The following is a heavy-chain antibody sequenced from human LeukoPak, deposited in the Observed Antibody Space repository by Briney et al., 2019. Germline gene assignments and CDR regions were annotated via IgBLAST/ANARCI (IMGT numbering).Heavy chain of an antibody. V-gene: IGHV3-30*04. J-gene: IGHJ6*03. CDR1: GFTSSSYA. CDR3: ERENYYGSGIYFYSYYYSTDV. CDR2: AAYDGSHK. Sequence: GRSQRLSCADSGFTSSSYALHWVRQAPGKGLEWVAVAAYDGSHKYYAESVKGRFTISRDNSKNTLYLQMNSLRPEDTAVYYCERENYYGSGIYFYSYYYSTDVWGKGTTVTVSS. D-gene: IGHD3-10*01.